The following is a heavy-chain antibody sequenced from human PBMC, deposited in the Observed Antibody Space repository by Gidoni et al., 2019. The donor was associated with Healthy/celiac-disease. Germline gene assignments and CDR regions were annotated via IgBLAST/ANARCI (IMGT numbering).Heavy chain of an antibody. J-gene: IGHJ4*02. D-gene: IGHD6-13*01. CDR3: ARDLHSSSWYY. CDR1: GYTFPSYY. V-gene: IGHV1-46*03. CDR2: INPSGGST. Sequence: QVQLVHSGAEVKKPGASVKVSCKASGYTFPSYYMHLVRQAPGQGLEWMGIINPSGGSTSYAQKVQGRVTMTRDTSTSTVYMELSSLRSEDTAVYYCARDLHSSSWYYWGQGTLVTVSS.